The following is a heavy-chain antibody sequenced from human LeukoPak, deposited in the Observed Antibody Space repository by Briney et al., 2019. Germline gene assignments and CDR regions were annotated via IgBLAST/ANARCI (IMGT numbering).Heavy chain of an antibody. CDR3: ARGRTTVPTLLLG. V-gene: IGHV4-34*01. D-gene: IGHD4-17*01. Sequence: SETLSLTCAVYGGSFSGYYWSWIRQPPGKGLEWIGEINHSGSTNYNPSLKSRVTISVDTSKNQFSLKLSSVTAADTAVYYCARGRTTVPTLLLGWGQGTLVTVSS. CDR2: INHSGST. CDR1: GGSFSGYY. J-gene: IGHJ4*02.